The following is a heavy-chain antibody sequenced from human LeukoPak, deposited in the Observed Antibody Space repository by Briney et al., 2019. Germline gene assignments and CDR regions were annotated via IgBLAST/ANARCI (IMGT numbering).Heavy chain of an antibody. J-gene: IGHJ6*03. CDR3: AGFRVRGPSRVPYYYYMDV. CDR1: GGSFSGYY. CDR2: INHSGST. D-gene: IGHD3-10*01. V-gene: IGHV4-34*01. Sequence: SETLSLTCAVYGGSFSGYYWSWIRQPPGKGLEWIGEINHSGSTNYNPSLKSRVTISVDTSKNQFSLKLSSVTAADTAVYYCAGFRVRGPSRVPYYYYMDVWGKGTTVTISS.